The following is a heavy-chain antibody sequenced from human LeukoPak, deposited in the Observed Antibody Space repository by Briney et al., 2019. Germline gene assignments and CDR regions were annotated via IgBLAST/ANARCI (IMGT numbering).Heavy chain of an antibody. V-gene: IGHV1-8*01. CDR2: MNPNSGNT. J-gene: IGHJ4*02. Sequence: ASVKVSCKASGYTFTSYDINWVRQATGQGLEWMGWMNPNSGNTGYAQKFQGRVTMTRNTSISTAYMELSSLGSEDTAVYYCARGPSGASYYYDSSEGGYWGQGTLVTVSS. CDR3: ARGPSGASYYYDSSEGGY. D-gene: IGHD3-22*01. CDR1: GYTFTSYD.